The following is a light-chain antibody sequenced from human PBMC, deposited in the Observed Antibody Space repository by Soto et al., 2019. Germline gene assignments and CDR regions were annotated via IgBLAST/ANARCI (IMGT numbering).Light chain of an antibody. Sequence: QAVLTQPPTVSAAPGQKVTISCYGRSSNIGGNSVSWYQQLPGTAPNLLIYDDDKRPSGIPDRFSGSKAGTSASLGITGFQTGDEADYYCGSWDSSLSAYVVATGTKV. CDR2: DDD. V-gene: IGLV1-51*01. J-gene: IGLJ1*01. CDR3: GSWDSSLSAYV. CDR1: SSNIGGNS.